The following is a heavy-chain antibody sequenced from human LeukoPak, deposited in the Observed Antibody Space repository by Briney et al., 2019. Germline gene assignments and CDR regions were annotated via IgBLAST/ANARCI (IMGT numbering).Heavy chain of an antibody. CDR1: GYTLTGYN. CDR3: AREYRSSPWYFDV. CDR2: INPNSGGT. V-gene: IGHV1-2*06. Sequence: GASLKVSCKPSGYTLTGYNMHWVRQAPRQGLEWMGRINPNSGGTNYAQKCQGRVTMTRDTSISTAYMELSRLRSDDTAVYYCAREYRSSPWYFDVWGRGTLVTVSS. D-gene: IGHD6-19*01. J-gene: IGHJ2*01.